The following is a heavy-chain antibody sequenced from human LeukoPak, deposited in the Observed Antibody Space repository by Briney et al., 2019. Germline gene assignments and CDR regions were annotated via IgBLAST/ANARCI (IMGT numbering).Heavy chain of an antibody. J-gene: IGHJ4*02. V-gene: IGHV3-30*18. CDR1: GFTFSSYG. CDR2: ISYDGSNK. Sequence: PGGSLRLSCAASGFTFSSYGMHWVRQAPGKGLEWVAVISYDGSNKYYADSVKGRFTISRDNSKNTLYLQMNGLRAEDTAVYYCAKDLHYGFDYWGQGTLVTVSS. CDR3: AKDLHYGFDY. D-gene: IGHD4-17*01.